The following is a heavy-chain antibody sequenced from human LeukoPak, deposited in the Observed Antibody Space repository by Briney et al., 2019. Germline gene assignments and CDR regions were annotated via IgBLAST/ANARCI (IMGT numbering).Heavy chain of an antibody. CDR1: AFTFSSYW. V-gene: IGHV3-7*01. CDR3: ARSRYCSSTSCYSDY. Sequence: GGSLRLSCAASAFTFSSYWMSWVRQAPGKGLEWEANIKQDGSEKYYVDSVKGRFTISRDNAKNSLYLQMNSLRAEDTAVYYCARSRYCSSTSCYSDYWGQGTLVTVSP. CDR2: IKQDGSEK. D-gene: IGHD2-2*01. J-gene: IGHJ4*02.